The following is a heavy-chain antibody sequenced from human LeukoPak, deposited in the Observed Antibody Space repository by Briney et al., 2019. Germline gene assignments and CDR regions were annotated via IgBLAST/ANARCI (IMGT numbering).Heavy chain of an antibody. J-gene: IGHJ3*02. CDR1: GFTVSSNY. CDR3: AKAVVIGAFDI. CDR2: ISWNSGSI. V-gene: IGHV3-9*01. Sequence: GGSLRLSCAASGFTVSSNYMSWVRQAPGKGLEWVSGISWNSGSIGYADSVKGRFTISRDNAKNSLYLQMNSLRAEDTALYYCAKAVVIGAFDIWGQGTMVTVSS. D-gene: IGHD3-22*01.